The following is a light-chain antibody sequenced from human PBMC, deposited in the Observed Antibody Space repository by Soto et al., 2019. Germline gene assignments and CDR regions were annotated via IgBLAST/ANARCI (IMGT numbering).Light chain of an antibody. CDR3: QQYGSSPWT. Sequence: EIVLTQSPGTLSLSPGERATLSCRASQSVSSSYLAWYQQKPGQAPRLLIYGASSRATGIPDRFSGSGSGTDFPLTISRLEPEDFAVYYCQQYGSSPWTLGHGTKVEIK. CDR2: GAS. J-gene: IGKJ1*01. V-gene: IGKV3-20*01. CDR1: QSVSSSY.